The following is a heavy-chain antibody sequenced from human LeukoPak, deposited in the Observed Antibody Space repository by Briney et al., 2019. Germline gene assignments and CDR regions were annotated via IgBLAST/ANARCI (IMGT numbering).Heavy chain of an antibody. J-gene: IGHJ1*01. Sequence: PGRPLRLSCATSGFTFSSYGMHWVRQAPGKGLEWVAVIWYDGSNKYYADSVKGRFTISRDNSKNTLYLQMNSLRADDTAVYYCARDPLRQQPEYFQHWGQGTLVTVSS. CDR1: GFTFSSYG. V-gene: IGHV3-33*01. CDR3: ARDPLRQQPEYFQH. CDR2: IWYDGSNK. D-gene: IGHD6-13*01.